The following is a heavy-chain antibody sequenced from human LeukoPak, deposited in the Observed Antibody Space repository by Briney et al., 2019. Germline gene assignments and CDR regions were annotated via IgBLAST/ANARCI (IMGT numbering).Heavy chain of an antibody. CDR1: GFTFSNYG. J-gene: IGHJ4*02. D-gene: IGHD6-13*01. Sequence: GGSLRLSCAASGFTFSNYGIHRVRQAPGKGLEWVAVISYDATNKYYTDSVKGRFTISRDNSKNTLYLQMNSLRAEDTAVYYCARDQDVAAAGTRGSIDYWGQGTLVTVSS. CDR2: ISYDATNK. V-gene: IGHV3-30*03. CDR3: ARDQDVAAAGTRGSIDY.